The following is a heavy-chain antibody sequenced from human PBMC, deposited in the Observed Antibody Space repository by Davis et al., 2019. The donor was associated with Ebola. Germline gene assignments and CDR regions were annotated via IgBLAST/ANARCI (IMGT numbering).Heavy chain of an antibody. CDR1: GGSVSSGSYY. CDR2: IYYSGST. CDR3: ARENFSSGSYYTGYYYYGMDV. Sequence: SETLSLTCTVSGGSVSSGSYYWSWIRQPPEKGLEWVGYIYYSGSTNCNPSLKSRVTISVDTSKNQFSLKLSSVTAADTAVYYCARENFSSGSYYTGYYYYGMDVWGQGTTVTVSS. D-gene: IGHD3-10*01. V-gene: IGHV4-61*01. J-gene: IGHJ6*02.